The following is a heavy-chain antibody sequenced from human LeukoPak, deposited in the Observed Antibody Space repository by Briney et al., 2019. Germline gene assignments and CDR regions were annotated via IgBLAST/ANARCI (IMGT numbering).Heavy chain of an antibody. CDR2: INPNSGGT. V-gene: IGHV1-2*02. CDR1: GYTFTGYY. Sequence: ASVKVSCKASGYTFTGYYMHWVRQAPGQGPECMGWINPNSGGTNYAQKFQGRVTMTRDTSISTAYMELSRLRSDDTAVYYCARLADRSVTVGAADYWGQGTLVTVSS. D-gene: IGHD1-26*01. CDR3: ARLADRSVTVGAADY. J-gene: IGHJ4*02.